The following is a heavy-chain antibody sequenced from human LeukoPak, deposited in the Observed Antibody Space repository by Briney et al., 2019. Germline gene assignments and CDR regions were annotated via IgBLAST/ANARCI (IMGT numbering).Heavy chain of an antibody. CDR2: IYYSGST. J-gene: IGHJ5*02. V-gene: IGHV4-59*01. CDR1: GGSISSYY. D-gene: IGHD3-3*01. Sequence: SETLSLTCTVSGGSISSYYGSWIRQPPGKGLEWIGYIYYSGSTNYNPSLKSRVTISVDTSKNQFSLKLSSVTAADTAVYYCAREGDYDFWSGYQNWFDPWGQGTLVTVSS. CDR3: AREGDYDFWSGYQNWFDP.